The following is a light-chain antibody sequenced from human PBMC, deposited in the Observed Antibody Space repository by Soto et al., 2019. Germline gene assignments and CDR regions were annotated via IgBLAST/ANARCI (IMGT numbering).Light chain of an antibody. CDR3: CSSGGSPTYV. V-gene: IGLV2-23*02. CDR2: EVN. CDR1: SSNVGSYKL. J-gene: IGLJ1*01. Sequence: QSALTQPASVSGSPGQSITISCTGTSSNVGSYKLVSWYQQHPGKAPKLMIFEVNKRPSGVSNRFSGSKSGNTASLTISGLKVEYEADYYCCSSGGSPTYVFGTGTQLTVL.